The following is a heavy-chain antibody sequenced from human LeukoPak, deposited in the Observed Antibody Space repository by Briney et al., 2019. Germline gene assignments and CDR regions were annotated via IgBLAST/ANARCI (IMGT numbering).Heavy chain of an antibody. Sequence: SETLSLTCTVSGDSITVDYCTWIRQPAGEGLEWVGHVDTSGNTNYNPSLKSRVTLSLDTSKNQCSLKVMSVTAADTAIYYCARGASGDRVYYGSGRRYFAYYMDVWGKGTTVT. D-gene: IGHD3-10*01. J-gene: IGHJ6*03. CDR3: ARGASGDRVYYGSGRRYFAYYMDV. V-gene: IGHV4-4*07. CDR1: GDSITVDY. CDR2: VDTSGNT.